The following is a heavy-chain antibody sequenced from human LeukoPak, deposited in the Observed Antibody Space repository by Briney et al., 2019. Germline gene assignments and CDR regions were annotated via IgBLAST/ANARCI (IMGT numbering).Heavy chain of an antibody. V-gene: IGHV3-23*01. CDR3: AKAAVAHYYYYYMYV. CDR1: GFTFSSYA. J-gene: IGHJ6*03. CDR2: ISGSGGST. Sequence: PGGSLRLSCAASGFTFSSYAMSWVRQAPGKGLEWVSAISGSGGSTYYADSVKGRFAISRDNSKNTLYLQMNSLRAEDTAVYYCAKAAVAHYYYYYMYVWGKGTTVTVSS. D-gene: IGHD6-19*01.